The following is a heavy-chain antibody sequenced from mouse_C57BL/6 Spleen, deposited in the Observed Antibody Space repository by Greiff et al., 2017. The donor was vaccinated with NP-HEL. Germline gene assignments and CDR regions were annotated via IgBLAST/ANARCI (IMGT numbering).Heavy chain of an antibody. CDR3: ARYGYRSYYYAMED. V-gene: IGHV1-50*01. D-gene: IGHD2-2*01. Sequence: QVQLQQPGAELVKPGASVKLSCKASGYTFTSYWMQWVKQRPGQGLEWIGEIDPSDSYTNYNQKFKGKATLTVDTSSSTAYMQLSSLTSEDSAVDYCARYGYRSYYYAMEDWGQGTSVTVAS. CDR2: IDPSDSYT. J-gene: IGHJ4*01. CDR1: GYTFTSYW.